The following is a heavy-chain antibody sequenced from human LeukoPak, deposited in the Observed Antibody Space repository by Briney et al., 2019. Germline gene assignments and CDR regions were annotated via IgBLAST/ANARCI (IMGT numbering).Heavy chain of an antibody. CDR1: GYSFTSYC. J-gene: IGHJ3*01. V-gene: IGHV5-51*01. CDR3: GMSGDRVPLQDDVFDV. Sequence: GESLQISCKVAGYSFTSYCIGWVRQMPGKGLKWMGIIYPGDSGPTYSPSFQGQVTISVDKSINTAYLQWSSLQASDTAMYYCGMSGDRVPLQDDVFDVWGQGTMVTVST. CDR2: IYPGDSGP. D-gene: IGHD1-26*01.